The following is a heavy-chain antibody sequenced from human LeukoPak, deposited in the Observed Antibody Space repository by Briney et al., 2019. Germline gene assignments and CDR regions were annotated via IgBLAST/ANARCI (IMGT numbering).Heavy chain of an antibody. CDR3: ARWKLLSAFDI. CDR1: GFTFSSYS. CDR2: ISSSSSTI. Sequence: GGSLRLSCAASGFTFSSYSMNWVRQAPGKGLEWVSYISSSSSTIYYADSVKGRFTISRDNAKNSLYLQMNSLRAEDTAVYYCARWKLLSAFDIWGQGTMVTVSS. D-gene: IGHD2-15*01. J-gene: IGHJ3*02. V-gene: IGHV3-48*01.